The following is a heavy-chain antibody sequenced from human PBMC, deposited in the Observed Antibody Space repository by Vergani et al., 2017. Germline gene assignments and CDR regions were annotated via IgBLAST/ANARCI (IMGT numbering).Heavy chain of an antibody. D-gene: IGHD3-10*01. CDR2: IHHSGDT. V-gene: IGHV4-38-2*01. CDR3: ARHRGSVGFFPSSYFYGRDV. Sequence: QVQLQESGPGLVKPSETLTLTCDVSDSSIMTNPYWGWFRQSPGKGLEGIGCIHHSGDTHYNSSLKSRVSISIVSSSKFSLSLTSVTAADTAIYYCARHRGSVGFFPSSYFYGRDVWGHGTTVTVSS. J-gene: IGHJ6*02. CDR1: DSSIMTNPY.